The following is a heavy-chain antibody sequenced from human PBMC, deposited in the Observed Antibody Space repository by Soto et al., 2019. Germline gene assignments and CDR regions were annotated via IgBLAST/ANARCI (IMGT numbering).Heavy chain of an antibody. D-gene: IGHD3-22*01. CDR2: ISGSGGST. J-gene: IGHJ4*02. CDR3: AKDSNYYDSSGYYGY. CDR1: GFTFSIYA. Sequence: PGGSLRLSCAASGFTFSIYAMSWVRHAPGKGLEWVSAISGSGGSTYYADSVKGRFTISRDNSKNTLYLQMNSLRAEDTAVYYCAKDSNYYDSSGYYGYWGQGTLVTVSS. V-gene: IGHV3-23*01.